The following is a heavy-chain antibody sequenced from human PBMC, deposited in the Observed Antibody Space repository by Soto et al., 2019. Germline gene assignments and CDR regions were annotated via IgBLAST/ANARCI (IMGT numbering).Heavy chain of an antibody. CDR3: ARGKLSDYVWGSYRYHFDY. CDR1: GGSFSGYY. CDR2: INHSGST. J-gene: IGHJ4*02. Sequence: KTSGTLSLTRAVYGGSFSGYYWSWIRQPPGKGLEWIGEINHSGSTNYNPSLKSRVTISVDTSKNQFSLKLSSVTAADTAVYYCARGKLSDYVWGSYRYHFDYRGKGTVVTVS. V-gene: IGHV4-34*01. D-gene: IGHD3-16*02.